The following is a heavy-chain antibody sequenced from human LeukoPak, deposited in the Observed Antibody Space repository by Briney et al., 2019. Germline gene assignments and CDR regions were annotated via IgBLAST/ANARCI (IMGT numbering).Heavy chain of an antibody. CDR2: IIPIFGTA. CDR1: GGTFSSYA. V-gene: IGHV1-69*05. J-gene: IGHJ4*02. CDR3: ARVKPGIAVAGTFDY. D-gene: IGHD6-19*01. Sequence: SVKVSCKASGGTFSSYAISWVRRAPGQGLEWMGRIIPIFGTANYAQKFQGRVTITTDESTSTAYMELSSLRSEDTAVYYCARVKPGIAVAGTFDYWGQGTLVTVSS.